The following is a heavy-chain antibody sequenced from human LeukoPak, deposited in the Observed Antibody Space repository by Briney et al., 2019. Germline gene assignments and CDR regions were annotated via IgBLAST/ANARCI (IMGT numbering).Heavy chain of an antibody. CDR1: GDSFSRNTYS. J-gene: IGHJ3*02. CDR3: ARRGSMGGSFVGAFDI. V-gene: IGHV4-39*01. D-gene: IGHD1-26*01. Sequence: PSQTLSLTCTVSGDSFSRNTYSWGWIRQPPGKGLEWIGSIYYTGRTFYNPSLKSRVTISVDTSKNQFSLKLSSVTAADTAVYYCARRGSMGGSFVGAFDIWGQGTMVTVSS. CDR2: IYYTGRT.